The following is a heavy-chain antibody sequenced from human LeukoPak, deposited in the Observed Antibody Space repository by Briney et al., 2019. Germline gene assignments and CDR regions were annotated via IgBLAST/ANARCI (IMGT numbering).Heavy chain of an antibody. V-gene: IGHV1-46*01. CDR1: GYIFISYY. CDR3: VSDGYSSGWYVLDY. CDR2: INPSGGST. J-gene: IGHJ4*02. Sequence: ASVTVSCKASGYIFISYYMHWVRQAPGQGLEWMGIINPSGGSTSYAQKFQGRVTMTRDTSTSTVYMELSSLRSDDTAVYYCVSDGYSSGWYVLDYWGQGTLVTVSS. D-gene: IGHD6-19*01.